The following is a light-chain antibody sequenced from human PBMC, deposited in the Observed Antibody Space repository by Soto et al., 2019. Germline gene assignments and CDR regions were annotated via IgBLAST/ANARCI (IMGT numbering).Light chain of an antibody. V-gene: IGKV1-9*01. CDR1: QGIGSN. J-gene: IGKJ4*01. CDR2: AAA. Sequence: DIQLTQSPSFLSASVGDRVTITCRASQGIGSNLAWYQQKPGKAPKLLIYAAATLEGGVPSRFSDSGSGTEFTLTISTLQPEDFATYYCQQLNTDLLTFGGGTKVEI. CDR3: QQLNTDLLT.